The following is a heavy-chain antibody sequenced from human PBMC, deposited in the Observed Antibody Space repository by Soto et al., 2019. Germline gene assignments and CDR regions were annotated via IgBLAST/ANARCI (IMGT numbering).Heavy chain of an antibody. D-gene: IGHD2-2*01. Sequence: GGSLRLSCAASGFTFSSYAMSWVRQAPGKGLEWVSAISGSGGSTYYADSVKGRFTISRDNSKNTLYLQMNSLRAEDTAVYYCAKGVGYCSSTSCYLYYYYGMDVWGQGTTVTVSS. CDR1: GFTFSSYA. V-gene: IGHV3-23*01. J-gene: IGHJ6*02. CDR2: ISGSGGST. CDR3: AKGVGYCSSTSCYLYYYYGMDV.